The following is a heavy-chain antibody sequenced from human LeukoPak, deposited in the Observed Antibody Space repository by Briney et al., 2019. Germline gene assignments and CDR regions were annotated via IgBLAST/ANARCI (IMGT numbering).Heavy chain of an antibody. J-gene: IGHJ5*02. CDR3: ARDLAAAGIGNWFDP. D-gene: IGHD6-13*01. V-gene: IGHV4-31*03. CDR1: GGSISSGGYY. CDR2: IYYSGST. Sequence: SQTLSLTCTVSGGSISSGGYYWSWIRQHPGKGLEWIGYIYYSGSTYYNPSLKSRVTIPVDTSKNQFSLKLSSVTAADTAVYYCARDLAAAGIGNWFDPWGQGTLVTVSS.